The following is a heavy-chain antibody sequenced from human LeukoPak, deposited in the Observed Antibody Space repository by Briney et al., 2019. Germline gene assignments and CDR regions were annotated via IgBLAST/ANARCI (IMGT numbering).Heavy chain of an antibody. CDR1: GYTFTNYG. D-gene: IGHD2-15*01. CDR3: ARDLVPTGGRPGSSDY. CDR2: ISAYNGNT. J-gene: IGHJ4*02. Sequence: ASVKVSCKASGYTFTNYGVSWVRQAPGQGLEWMGWISAYNGNTNYAENLQGTVTMTTDKSTSTAYMELRSLRSDDTAVYYCARDLVPTGGRPGSSDYWGQGTLVTVPS. V-gene: IGHV1-18*01.